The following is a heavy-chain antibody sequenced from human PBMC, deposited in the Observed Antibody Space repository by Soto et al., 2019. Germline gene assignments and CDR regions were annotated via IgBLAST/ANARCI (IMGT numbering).Heavy chain of an antibody. D-gene: IGHD1-26*01. CDR2: IYYSGST. V-gene: IGHV4-39*01. J-gene: IGHJ5*02. CDR3: ATQEVGGSYVYTFDP. CDR1: GGSITSSSYY. Sequence: QLHLRESGPGLVKPSETLSLTCTVSGGSITSSSYYWGWIRQPPGKGLEWIGSIYYSGSTYYNPSLTRRVTISVDTSKNQSSLKLSSVTAADTAVYYCATQEVGGSYVYTFDPWGQGTLVTVSS.